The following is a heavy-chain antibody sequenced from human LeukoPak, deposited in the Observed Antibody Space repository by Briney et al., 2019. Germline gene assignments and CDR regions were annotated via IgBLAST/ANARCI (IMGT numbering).Heavy chain of an antibody. D-gene: IGHD4/OR15-4a*01. V-gene: IGHV3-30*03. CDR1: GFTFTSYS. CDR3: ARDRSANSRVYYFDY. J-gene: IGHJ4*02. Sequence: PGGSLRLSCAASGFTFTSYSMNWVRQAPGKGLEWVAVISYDGNIKYQADSVKGRFTISRDDSKNTLYLQMNSLRAEDTAVYYCARDRSANSRVYYFDYWGQGTLVTVSS. CDR2: ISYDGNIK.